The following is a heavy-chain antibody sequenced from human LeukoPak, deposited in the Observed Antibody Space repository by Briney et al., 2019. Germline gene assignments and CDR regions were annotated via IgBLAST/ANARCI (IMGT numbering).Heavy chain of an antibody. CDR3: ARGSVTMVRGDPTANDY. D-gene: IGHD3-10*01. V-gene: IGHV1-2*02. Sequence: ASVKVSCEASGYTFTSYGISWVRQAPGQGLEWMGWINPNSGGTNYAQKFQGRVTMTRDTSISTVYMELSRLRSDDTAVYYCARGSVTMVRGDPTANDYWGQGTLVTVSS. CDR2: INPNSGGT. CDR1: GYTFTSYG. J-gene: IGHJ4*02.